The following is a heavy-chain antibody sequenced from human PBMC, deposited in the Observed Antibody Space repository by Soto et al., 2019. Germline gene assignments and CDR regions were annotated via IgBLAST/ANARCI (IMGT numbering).Heavy chain of an antibody. Sequence: EVQLVESGGVVVQPGGSLRLSCAASGFTFDDYTMHWVRQAPGKSLEWVSLISWDGGKTYYADSVKGRFTISKDTSKNTVFLQMNSLATEDTALYFCAKSDKGVFGVVMSPALDPFDVWGQGTLVAVSS. D-gene: IGHD3-3*01. CDR2: ISWDGGKT. J-gene: IGHJ3*01. CDR3: AKSDKGVFGVVMSPALDPFDV. CDR1: GFTFDDYT. V-gene: IGHV3-43*01.